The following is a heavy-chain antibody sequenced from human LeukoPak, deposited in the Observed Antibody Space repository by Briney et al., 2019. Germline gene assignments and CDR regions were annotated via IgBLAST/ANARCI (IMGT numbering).Heavy chain of an antibody. CDR2: IHYIGNT. CDR1: GGSISSGDYY. CDR3: ARVSNDFWSGYQNNYYYYYMDV. J-gene: IGHJ6*03. D-gene: IGHD3-3*01. Sequence: PSQTLSLTCTVSGGSISSGDYYWSWIRQPPGKGLEWIGYIHYIGNTFYNPSLKSRVTISVDTSKNQFSLKLSSVTAADTAVYYCARVSNDFWSGYQNNYYYYYMDVWGKGTTVTVSS. V-gene: IGHV4-30-4*01.